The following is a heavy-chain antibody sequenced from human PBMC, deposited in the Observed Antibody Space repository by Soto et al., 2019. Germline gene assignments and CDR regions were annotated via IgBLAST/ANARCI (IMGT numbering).Heavy chain of an antibody. CDR3: ARDRYSSSSGLTRYYYYGMDV. J-gene: IGHJ6*02. V-gene: IGHV3-33*01. CDR1: GFTFSSYG. Sequence: GGSLRLSCAASGFTFSSYGMHWVRQAPGKGLEWVAVIWYDGSNKCYADSVKGRFTISRDNSKNTLYLQMNSLRAEDTAVYYWARDRYSSSSGLTRYYYYGMDVWGQGTTVTVSS. D-gene: IGHD6-6*01. CDR2: IWYDGSNK.